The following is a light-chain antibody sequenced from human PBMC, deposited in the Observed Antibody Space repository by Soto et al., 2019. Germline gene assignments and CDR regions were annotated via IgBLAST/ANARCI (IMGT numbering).Light chain of an antibody. J-gene: IGKJ1*01. CDR2: DAS. V-gene: IGKV3-20*01. CDR1: QSVSSSY. CDR3: QQYGASPEWT. Sequence: EIVLTQSPGTLSLSPGERATLSCRASQSVSSSYLAWYQQKPGQAPRLLIYDASSRATGIPDRFSGSGSGTDFTLTISRLEPEDFAVYYCQQYGASPEWTFGQGTKVDI.